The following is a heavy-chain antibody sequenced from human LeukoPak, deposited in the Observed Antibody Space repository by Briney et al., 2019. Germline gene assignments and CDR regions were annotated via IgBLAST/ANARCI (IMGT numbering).Heavy chain of an antibody. V-gene: IGHV3-30*18. CDR1: GFTFSSYG. J-gene: IGHJ6*04. CDR2: ISYDGSNK. Sequence: PGRSLRLSCAAPGFTFSSYGMHWVRQAPGKGLEWVAVISYDGSNKYYADSVKGRFTISRDNSKNTLYLQMNSLRAEDTAVYYCAKGADYYYYGMDVWGKGTTVTVSS. CDR3: AKGADYYYYGMDV.